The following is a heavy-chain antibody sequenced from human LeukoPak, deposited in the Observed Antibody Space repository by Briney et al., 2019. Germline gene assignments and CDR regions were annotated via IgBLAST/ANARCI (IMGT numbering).Heavy chain of an antibody. CDR1: GFAFGNYA. D-gene: IGHD5-18*01. Sequence: PGGSLGLSCAASGFAFGNYAMGWVRQAPGKGLEWVSSIDSSGSYTPSADSVKGRFTISRDNSENTVYLQMNSLRAEDTAVYSCAKISTDTENFHHCGQATLVTVSS. CDR2: IDSSGSYT. CDR3: AKISTDTENFHH. V-gene: IGHV3-23*01. J-gene: IGHJ4*02.